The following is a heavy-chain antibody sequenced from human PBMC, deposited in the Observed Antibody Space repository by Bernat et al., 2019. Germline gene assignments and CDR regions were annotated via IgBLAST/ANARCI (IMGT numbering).Heavy chain of an antibody. V-gene: IGHV3-64*01. J-gene: IGHJ4*02. CDR2: ISSNGGST. Sequence: EVQLLESGGGLVQPGGSLRLSCAASGFTFSSYAMHWVRQAPGKGLEYVSAISSNGGSTYYANSVKGRFTISRDNSKNTLYLQMGSLRAEDMAVDYCARGSGAVAGTTDYWGQGTLVTVSS. CDR1: GFTFSSYA. D-gene: IGHD6-19*01. CDR3: ARGSGAVAGTTDY.